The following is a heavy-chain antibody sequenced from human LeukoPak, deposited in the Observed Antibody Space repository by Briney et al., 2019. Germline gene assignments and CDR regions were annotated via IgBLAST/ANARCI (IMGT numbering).Heavy chain of an antibody. J-gene: IGHJ3*02. V-gene: IGHV4-61*02. D-gene: IGHD1/OR15-1a*01. CDR1: GGSISSGGYA. CDR3: ARGEHDWNKEGDAFDI. CDR2: IYTSGST. Sequence: SETLSLTCAVSGGSISSGGYAWSWIRQPPGKGLEWIGRIYTSGSTNYNPSLKSRVTISVDTSKNQFSLKLSSVTAADTAVYYCARGEHDWNKEGDAFDIWGQGTMVTVSS.